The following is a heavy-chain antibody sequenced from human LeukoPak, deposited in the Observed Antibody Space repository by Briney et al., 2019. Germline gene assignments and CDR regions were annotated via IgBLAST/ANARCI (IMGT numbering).Heavy chain of an antibody. V-gene: IGHV1-69*05. Sequence: SVKVSCKASGGTFSSYAISWVRQAPGQGLEWMGRIIPIFGTANYAQKFQGRVTITTDESASTAYMELSSLRSEDTAVYYCARWGYCTNGVCYRNWFDPWGQGTLVTVSS. D-gene: IGHD2-8*01. J-gene: IGHJ5*02. CDR2: IIPIFGTA. CDR1: GGTFSSYA. CDR3: ARWGYCTNGVCYRNWFDP.